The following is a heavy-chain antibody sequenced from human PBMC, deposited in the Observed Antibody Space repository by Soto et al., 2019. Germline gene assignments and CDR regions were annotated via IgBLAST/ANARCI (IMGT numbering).Heavy chain of an antibody. CDR3: ARMNCGGDCYSRYYFDY. CDR2: INPNSGGT. CDR1: GYTFTGYY. V-gene: IGHV1-2*04. D-gene: IGHD2-21*01. J-gene: IGHJ4*02. Sequence: QVQLVQSGAEVKKPGASVKVSCKASGYTFTGYYMHWVRQAPGQGLEWMGWINPNSGGTNYAQKFQGWVTMTRDTSISTAYMELSRLRSDDMAVYYCARMNCGGDCYSRYYFDYWGQGTLVTVSS.